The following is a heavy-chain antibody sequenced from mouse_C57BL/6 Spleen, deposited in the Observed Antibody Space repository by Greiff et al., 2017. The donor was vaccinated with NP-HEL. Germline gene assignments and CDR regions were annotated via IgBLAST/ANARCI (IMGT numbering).Heavy chain of an antibody. D-gene: IGHD3-2*02. V-gene: IGHV1-62-2*01. Sequence: VQLQESGAELVKPGASVKLSCKASGYTFTEYPIHWVKQRPGQGLEWIGWFYPGSGSIKYNEKFKDKATLTADKSSSTAYMELSRLTSEDSAVYLCERHEAGSYAMDYWGQGTSVTVSS. CDR2: FYPGSGSI. CDR3: ERHEAGSYAMDY. J-gene: IGHJ4*01. CDR1: GYTFTEYP.